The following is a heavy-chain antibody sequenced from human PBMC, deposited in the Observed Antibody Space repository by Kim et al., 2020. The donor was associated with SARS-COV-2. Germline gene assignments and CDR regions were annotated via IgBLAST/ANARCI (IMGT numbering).Heavy chain of an antibody. Sequence: ASVKVSCKASGYTFTGYYMHWVRQAPGQGLEWMGRINPNSGGTNYAQKFQGRVTMTRDTSISTAYMELSRLRSDDTAVYYCARLYSGGYLDAFDIWGQGTMVTVSS. CDR1: GYTFTGYY. V-gene: IGHV1-2*06. D-gene: IGHD1-26*01. CDR3: ARLYSGGYLDAFDI. CDR2: INPNSGGT. J-gene: IGHJ3*02.